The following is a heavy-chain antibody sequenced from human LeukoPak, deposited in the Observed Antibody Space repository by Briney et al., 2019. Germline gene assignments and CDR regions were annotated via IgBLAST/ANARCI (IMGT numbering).Heavy chain of an antibody. CDR3: ARGVYSSSWSDY. CDR1: GFTFSSYS. J-gene: IGHJ4*02. Sequence: GGSLRLSCAASGFTFSSYSMNWVRQAPGKALEWVSSISSSSSYIYYADSVKGRFTISRDNAKNSLYLQMNSLRAEDTAVYYCARGVYSSSWSDYWGQGTLVTVSS. V-gene: IGHV3-21*01. CDR2: ISSSSSYI. D-gene: IGHD6-13*01.